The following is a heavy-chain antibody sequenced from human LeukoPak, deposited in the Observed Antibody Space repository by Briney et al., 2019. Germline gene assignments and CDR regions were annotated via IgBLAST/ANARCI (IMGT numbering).Heavy chain of an antibody. Sequence: GGSLRLSCEASGFTFSRYGMHWVRQAPGKGLEWVAFVQDDGRRTEYADSVKGRFTISRDNSKNKHYVQMNSLRPDDTALYYCAKRAESNSGPFDYWGQGTVVTVSS. CDR3: AKRAESNSGPFDY. J-gene: IGHJ4*02. V-gene: IGHV3-30*02. D-gene: IGHD5-12*01. CDR1: GFTFSRYG. CDR2: VQDDGRRT.